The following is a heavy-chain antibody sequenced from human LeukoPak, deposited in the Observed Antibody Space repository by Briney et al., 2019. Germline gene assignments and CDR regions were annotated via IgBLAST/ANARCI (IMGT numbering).Heavy chain of an antibody. Sequence: SETLSLTCIVSGASMDSHYWSWIRQPPGKGLEWIGHSFYSGSTNYSPSLKSRVTISVDRSKNQFSLKLSSVTAADTAVYYCARGFRVVVAATYYYYGMDVWGQGTTVTVSS. CDR3: ARGFRVVVAATYYYYGMDV. CDR2: SFYSGST. V-gene: IGHV4-59*11. D-gene: IGHD2-15*01. J-gene: IGHJ6*02. CDR1: GASMDSHY.